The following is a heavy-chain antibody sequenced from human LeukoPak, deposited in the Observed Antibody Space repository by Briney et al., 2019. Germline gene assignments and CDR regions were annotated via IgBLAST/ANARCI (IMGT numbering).Heavy chain of an antibody. CDR3: ARETTYYYDSSGYPDAFDI. V-gene: IGHV4-38-2*02. J-gene: IGHJ3*02. CDR2: IYHSGST. D-gene: IGHD3-22*01. Sequence: SETLSLTCTVSGYSISSGYYWGWIRQPPGKGLEWIGSIYHSGSTYYNPSLKSRVTISVDTSKNQFSLKLSSVTAADTAVYYCARETTYYYDSSGYPDAFDIWGQGTMVTVSS. CDR1: GYSISSGYY.